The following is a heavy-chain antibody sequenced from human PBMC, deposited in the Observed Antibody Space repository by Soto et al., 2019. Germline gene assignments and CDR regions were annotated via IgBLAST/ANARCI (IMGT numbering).Heavy chain of an antibody. CDR2: ISAYNDNT. Sequence: QVQLVQSGAEVKKPGASVKVSCKASGYTFKTYGISWVRQAPGQGLEWMGWISAYNDNTNYAQKFQGRVTLTTYTXXXXXXXXXXXXXXXXXXXXXXXXXXXXXXXFDLWGQGTLVTVSS. V-gene: IGHV1-18*01. CDR3: XXXXXXXXXFDL. CDR1: GYTFKTYG. J-gene: IGHJ4*02.